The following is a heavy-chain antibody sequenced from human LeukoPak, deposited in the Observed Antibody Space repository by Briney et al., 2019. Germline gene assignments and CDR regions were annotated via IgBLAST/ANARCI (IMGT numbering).Heavy chain of an antibody. D-gene: IGHD1-26*01. J-gene: IGHJ5*02. Sequence: SQTLSLTCTVSGGSISSGGYYWSWIRQPPGKGLEWIGYIYYSGSTNYNPSLKSRVTISVDTSKNQFSLKLSSVTAADTAVYYCARLVVGSRFDPWGQGTLVTVSS. CDR1: GGSISSGGYY. V-gene: IGHV4-61*08. CDR3: ARLVVGSRFDP. CDR2: IYYSGST.